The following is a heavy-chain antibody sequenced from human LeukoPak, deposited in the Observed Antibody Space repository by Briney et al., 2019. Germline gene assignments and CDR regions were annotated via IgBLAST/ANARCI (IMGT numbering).Heavy chain of an antibody. CDR3: ARGQYSSSWIIDFDY. CDR2: INTDGVYT. Sequence: GGSLRLSCAASGFTFSNNWMHWVRQAPGKGLVWVSRINTDGVYTTHADSVKGRFTISRDNAKNTLYLQMNSLRAEDTAVYYCARGQYSSSWIIDFDYWGQGTLVTVSS. J-gene: IGHJ4*02. CDR1: GFTFSNNW. V-gene: IGHV3-74*01. D-gene: IGHD6-13*01.